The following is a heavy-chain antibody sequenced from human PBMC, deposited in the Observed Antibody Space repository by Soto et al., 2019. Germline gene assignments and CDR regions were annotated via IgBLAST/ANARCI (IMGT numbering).Heavy chain of an antibody. CDR2: IIPIFGTA. D-gene: IGHD2-2*01. J-gene: IGHJ6*02. CDR1: GGTFSSYA. CDR3: ARDPRPVDIVVVPAAPDGMDV. Sequence: SVKVSCKASGGTFSSYAISWVRQAPGQGLEWMGGIIPIFGTANYAQKFQGRVTITADKSTSTAYMELSSLRSEDTAVYYCARDPRPVDIVVVPAAPDGMDVWGQGTTV. V-gene: IGHV1-69*06.